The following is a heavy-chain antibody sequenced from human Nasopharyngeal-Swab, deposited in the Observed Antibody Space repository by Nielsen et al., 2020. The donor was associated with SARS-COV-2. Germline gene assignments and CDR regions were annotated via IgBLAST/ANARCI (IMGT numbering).Heavy chain of an antibody. CDR2: IYYSGST. CDR1: GGAISSGDYY. V-gene: IGHV4-30-4*01. D-gene: IGHD6-19*01. CDR3: ASPGGYSSGWYAVEYFQH. Sequence: SETLSLTCTVSGGAISSGDYYWSWIRQPPGKGLEWIGYIYYSGSTYYNPSLKSRVTISVDTSKNQFSLKLSSVTAADTAVYYCASPGGYSSGWYAVEYFQHWGQGTLVTVSS. J-gene: IGHJ1*01.